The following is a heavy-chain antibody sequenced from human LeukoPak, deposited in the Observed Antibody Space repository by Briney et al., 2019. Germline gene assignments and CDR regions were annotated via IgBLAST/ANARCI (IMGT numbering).Heavy chain of an antibody. CDR1: GGSISSGGYS. D-gene: IGHD3-9*01. CDR2: IYHSGST. V-gene: IGHV4-30-2*01. CDR3: ARGGDYDILTGYNWFDP. J-gene: IGHJ5*02. Sequence: SETLSLTCAVSGGSISSGGYSWSWIRQPPGKGLEWIGYIYHSGSTYYNPSLKSRVTISVDRSKNQFSLKLSSVTAADTAVYYCARGGDYDILTGYNWFDPWGQGTLVTVSS.